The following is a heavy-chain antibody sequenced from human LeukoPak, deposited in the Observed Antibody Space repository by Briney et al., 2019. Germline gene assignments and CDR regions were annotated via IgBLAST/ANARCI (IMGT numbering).Heavy chain of an antibody. V-gene: IGHV4-31*03. CDR3: ARDLPYYDSSGPLGAFDI. CDR2: IYYSGST. CDR1: GGSISSGGYY. Sequence: SQTLSLTCTVSGGSISSGGYYWSWIRQHPGKGLEWIGYIYYSGSTYYNPSLKSRVTISIDTSKNQFSLKLSPVTAADTAVYYCARDLPYYDSSGPLGAFDIWGQGTMVTVSS. D-gene: IGHD3-22*01. J-gene: IGHJ3*02.